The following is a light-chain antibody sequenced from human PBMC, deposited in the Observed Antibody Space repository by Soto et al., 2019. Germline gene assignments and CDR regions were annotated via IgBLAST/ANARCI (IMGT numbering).Light chain of an antibody. CDR2: GGS. Sequence: EIVLTQSPVTLSFSPCERATLSCSSSQSVSSNYLGWYQKKPGQPPRLLIYGGSSRATGIPDRFSGGGSGTDFTLTIIRLEPEDFAVYYCHQYGSSLRTFGQGTKVDIK. J-gene: IGKJ1*01. CDR1: QSVSSNY. CDR3: HQYGSSLRT. V-gene: IGKV3-20*01.